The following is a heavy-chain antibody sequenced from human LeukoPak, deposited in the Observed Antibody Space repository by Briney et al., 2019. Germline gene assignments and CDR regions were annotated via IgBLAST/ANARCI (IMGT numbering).Heavy chain of an antibody. CDR3: ARGGVIAVAGGYFDY. CDR2: INPSGGST. V-gene: IGHV1-46*03. D-gene: IGHD6-19*01. Sequence: ASVKVSCKASGYTFTSYYMHWLRQAPGQGLEWMGIINPSGGSTSYAQKFQGRVTITRDTSTSTVYMELSSLRSEDTAVYYCARGGVIAVAGGYFDYWGQGTLVTVSS. CDR1: GYTFTSYY. J-gene: IGHJ4*02.